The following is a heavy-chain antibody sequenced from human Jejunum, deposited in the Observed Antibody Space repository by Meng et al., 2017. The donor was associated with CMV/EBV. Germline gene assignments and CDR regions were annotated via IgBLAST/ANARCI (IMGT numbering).Heavy chain of an antibody. Sequence: YGMHWVRPAPGKGPVWVAHISSDGSKIKYADSVLGRFTISRDNANKILYLHMSSLRVDDTAVYYCARPPSLWDYGTHEPFRLWGQGALVTVSS. J-gene: IGHJ4*02. CDR1: YG. D-gene: IGHD4/OR15-4a*01. CDR2: ISSDGSKI. V-gene: IGHV3-74*03. CDR3: ARPPSLWDYGTHEPFRL.